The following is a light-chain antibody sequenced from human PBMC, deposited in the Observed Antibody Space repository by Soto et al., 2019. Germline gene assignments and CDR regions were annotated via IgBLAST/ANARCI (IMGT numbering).Light chain of an antibody. CDR3: HQYDSSPVT. Sequence: EIVLTQSPGTLSSSPGERATLSCRASQSVSSNYLAWYQQKPGQAPRLLIYGASSRATGIPDRFSGSGSGTDFTLTISRLEPEDFAGYSFHQYDSSPVTFGQGTKVEIK. J-gene: IGKJ1*01. CDR2: GAS. V-gene: IGKV3-20*01. CDR1: QSVSSNY.